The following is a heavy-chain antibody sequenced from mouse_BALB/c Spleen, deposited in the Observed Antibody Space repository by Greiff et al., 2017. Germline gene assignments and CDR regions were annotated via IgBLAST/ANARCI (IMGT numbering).Heavy chain of an antibody. D-gene: IGHD1-1*01. V-gene: IGHV14-1*02. CDR3: ARGGYYGGYS. Sequence: EVKLVESGAELVGPGALVKLSCKASGFNIKDYYMHWVKQRPEQGLEWIGMIDPENGNTIYDPKFPGKASITADTSSNTAYLQLSSLTSEDTAVYCCARGGYYGGYSWGQGTTLTVSS. CDR1: GFNIKDYY. J-gene: IGHJ2*01. CDR2: IDPENGNT.